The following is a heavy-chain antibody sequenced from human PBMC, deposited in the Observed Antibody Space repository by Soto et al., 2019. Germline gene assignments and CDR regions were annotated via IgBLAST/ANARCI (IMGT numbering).Heavy chain of an antibody. J-gene: IGHJ4*02. CDR2: FYYSEST. D-gene: IGHD3-3*01. Sequence: QLQLQESGPGLVKPSETLSLTCAVSGGSISSSSFYWGWIRQPPGKGLEWIGSFYYSESTYYNPSLKSRVIMSVDTSKNQFSLKLSSVTAADTAVYYCATITIFGVVPNYFDYWGQGTLVTVSS. CDR1: GGSISSSSFY. CDR3: ATITIFGVVPNYFDY. V-gene: IGHV4-39*01.